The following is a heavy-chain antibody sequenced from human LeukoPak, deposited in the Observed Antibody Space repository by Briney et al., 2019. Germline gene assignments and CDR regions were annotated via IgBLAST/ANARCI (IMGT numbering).Heavy chain of an antibody. CDR2: INPNSGGT. CDR3: ARGEPYYDFWSGYFIHDFDY. CDR1: GYTFTGYY. D-gene: IGHD3-3*01. Sequence: ASVKVSCKASGYTFTGYYMHWVRQAPGQGLEWMGWINPNSGGTNYAQKFQGRVTMTRDTSISTAYMELSRLRSDDTAVYYCARGEPYYDFWSGYFIHDFDYWGQGTLVTVSS. V-gene: IGHV1-2*02. J-gene: IGHJ4*02.